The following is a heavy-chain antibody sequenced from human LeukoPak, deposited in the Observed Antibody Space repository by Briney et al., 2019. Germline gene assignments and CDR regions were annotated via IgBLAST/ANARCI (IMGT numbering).Heavy chain of an antibody. V-gene: IGHV3-7*01. CDR1: GFTFSSYW. J-gene: IGHJ6*03. CDR3: ARSSRDGYNLIDYMDV. D-gene: IGHD5-24*01. CDR2: IKQDGSEK. Sequence: GGSLRLSCAASGFTFSSYWMSWVRQAPGKGLEWVANIKQDGSEKYYMDSVNGRFIISRDNAKNSLYLQMNSLRAEDTAVYYCARSSRDGYNLIDYMDVWGKGTTVTVSS.